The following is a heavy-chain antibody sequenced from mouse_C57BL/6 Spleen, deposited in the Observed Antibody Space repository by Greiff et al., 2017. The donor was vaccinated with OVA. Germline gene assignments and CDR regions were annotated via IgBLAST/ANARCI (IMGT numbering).Heavy chain of an antibody. CDR3: AREGFSHWYFDV. J-gene: IGHJ1*03. Sequence: EVKVEESGGGLVKPGGSLKLSCAASGFTFSSYAMSWVRQTPEKRLEWVATISDGGSYTYYPDNVKGRFTISRDNAKNNLYLQMSHLKSEDTAMYYCAREGFSHWYFDVWGTGTTVTVSS. CDR1: GFTFSSYA. V-gene: IGHV5-4*01. CDR2: ISDGGSYT.